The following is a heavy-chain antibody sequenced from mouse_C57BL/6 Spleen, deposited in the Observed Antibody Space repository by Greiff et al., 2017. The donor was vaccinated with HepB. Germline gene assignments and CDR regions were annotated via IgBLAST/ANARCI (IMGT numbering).Heavy chain of an antibody. J-gene: IGHJ2*01. V-gene: IGHV1-5*01. Sequence: DVQLQESGTVLARPGASVKMSCKTSGYTFTSYWMHWVNQRPGQGLEWIGAIYPGNSDTSYNQKFKGKAKLTAVTSASTAYMELSSLTNEDSAVYYCTRRDDYDGGYFDYWGQGTTLTVSS. CDR2: IYPGNSDT. CDR1: GYTFTSYW. D-gene: IGHD2-4*01. CDR3: TRRDDYDGGYFDY.